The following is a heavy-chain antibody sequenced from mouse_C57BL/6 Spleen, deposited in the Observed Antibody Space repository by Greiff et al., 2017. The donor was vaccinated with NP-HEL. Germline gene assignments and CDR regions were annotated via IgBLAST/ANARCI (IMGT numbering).Heavy chain of an antibody. CDR1: GYTFTSYW. CDR2: IHPNSGST. Sequence: VQLQQPGAELVKPGASVKLSCKASGYTFTSYWMHWVKQRPGQGLEWIGMIHPNSGSTNYNEKFKSKATLTVDKSSSTAYMQLSSLTSEDSAVYYCARPTLLSYDGGDYWGQGTSVTVSS. J-gene: IGHJ4*01. D-gene: IGHD2-1*01. V-gene: IGHV1-64*01. CDR3: ARPTLLSYDGGDY.